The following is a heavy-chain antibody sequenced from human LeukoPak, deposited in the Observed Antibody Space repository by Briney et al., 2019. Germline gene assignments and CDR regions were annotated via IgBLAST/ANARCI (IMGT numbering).Heavy chain of an antibody. CDR3: AREKGGMYSGNYYGVAYFDF. D-gene: IGHD1-26*01. J-gene: IGHJ4*02. V-gene: IGHV4-39*07. CDR1: GGSISSSSYY. Sequence: PSETLSLTCTVSGGSISSSSYYWGWIRQPPGKGLEWIGSIYYSGSTYYNPSLKSRVTISVDTSKNQFSLRLTSVTAADTAVYYCAREKGGMYSGNYYGVAYFDFWGQGTLVTVSS. CDR2: IYYSGST.